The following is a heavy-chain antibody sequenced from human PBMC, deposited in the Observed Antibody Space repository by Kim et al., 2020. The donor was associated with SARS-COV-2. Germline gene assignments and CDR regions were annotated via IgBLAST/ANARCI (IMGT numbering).Heavy chain of an antibody. Sequence: GESLKISCAASGFTFSSYTMNWVRQAPGKGLEWVSSISSSRSYIYYADSVKGRFTISRDNAKNSLYLQMNSLRAEDTAVYYCASSYSSGWYYFDYWGQGTLGTVSS. CDR2: ISSSRSYI. CDR1: GFTFSSYT. V-gene: IGHV3-21*01. CDR3: ASSYSSGWYYFDY. J-gene: IGHJ4*02. D-gene: IGHD6-19*01.